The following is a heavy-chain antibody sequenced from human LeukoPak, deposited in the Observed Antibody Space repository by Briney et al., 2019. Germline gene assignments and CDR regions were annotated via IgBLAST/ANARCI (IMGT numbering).Heavy chain of an antibody. CDR2: IIPIFGTA. J-gene: IGHJ3*02. CDR1: GGTFSNYA. V-gene: IGHV1-69*01. CDR3: ARHMVRGVIITGFGDAFDI. D-gene: IGHD3-10*01. Sequence: APVKVSCKASGGTFSNYATSWVRQAPGQGLEWMGGIIPIFGTANYAQKFQGRVTITADESTSIAYMELSSLRSEDTAVYYCARHMVRGVIITGFGDAFDIWGQGTMVTVSS.